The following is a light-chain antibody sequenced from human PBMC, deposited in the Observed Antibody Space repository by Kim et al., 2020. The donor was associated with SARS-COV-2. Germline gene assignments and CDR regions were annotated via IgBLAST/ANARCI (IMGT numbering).Light chain of an antibody. CDR3: QKYNSAPNT. J-gene: IGKJ2*01. Sequence: DIQMTQSPSSLSASVGDRVTITCRASQGISNYLAWYQLKPGKIPRLLIYAASTLQSGVPSRFSGRGSGTDFTLTISSLQPEDVATYYCQKYNSAPNTFGQGTKLEIK. V-gene: IGKV1-27*01. CDR1: QGISNY. CDR2: AAS.